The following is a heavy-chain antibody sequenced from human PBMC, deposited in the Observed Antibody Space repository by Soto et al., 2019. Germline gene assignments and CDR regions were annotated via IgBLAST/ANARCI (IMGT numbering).Heavy chain of an antibody. J-gene: IGHJ6*02. CDR3: PRRRDGSKGGMDF. CDR1: GGTFSSYT. V-gene: IGHV1-69*02. CDR2: IIPILGIA. Sequence: QVQLVQSGAEVKKPGSSVKVSCKASGGTFSSYTISWVRQAPGQGLEWMGRIIPILGIANYAQKFQGRVTITADKSTSTAYMELSSLRSEDTAVYYFPRRRDGSKGGMDFWGQGTTVTVSS. D-gene: IGHD5-12*01.